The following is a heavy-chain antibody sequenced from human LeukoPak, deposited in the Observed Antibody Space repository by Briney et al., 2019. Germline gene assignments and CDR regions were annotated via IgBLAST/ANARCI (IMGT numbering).Heavy chain of an antibody. CDR1: GGSLNSYY. CDR3: AGDVMSTALDAFDV. D-gene: IGHD1-1*01. CDR2: IYYSGSP. V-gene: IGHV4-59*01. Sequence: SETLSLTCTGSGGSLNSYYWNGIRQPPGKGVELMGYIYYSGSPTYNPSLKSRVTISVDTSKNQFSLQLGSVTAADTAVYYCAGDVMSTALDAFDVWGQGTMVTVSS. J-gene: IGHJ3*01.